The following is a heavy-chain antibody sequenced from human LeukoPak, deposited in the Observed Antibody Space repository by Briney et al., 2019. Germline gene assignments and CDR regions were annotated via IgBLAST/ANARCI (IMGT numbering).Heavy chain of an antibody. J-gene: IGHJ6*03. CDR1: GFTFSSYE. V-gene: IGHV3-48*03. CDR2: ISSSGSTI. D-gene: IGHD3-22*01. CDR3: ARGGLVVVNNYYYSYMDV. Sequence: GGSLRLSCAASGFTFSSYEMNWVRPAPGKGLEWVSYISSSGSTIYYADSVKGRFTIPRDNAKNSLYLQMNSLRAEDTAVYYCARGGLVVVNNYYYSYMDVWGKGTTVTVSS.